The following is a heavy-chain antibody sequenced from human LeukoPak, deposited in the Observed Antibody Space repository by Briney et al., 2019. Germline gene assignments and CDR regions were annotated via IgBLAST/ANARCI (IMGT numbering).Heavy chain of an antibody. V-gene: IGHV4-59*12. CDR2: IYCSGIT. CDR3: VRDRELAY. Sequence: SETLSLTCTVSGGSISSYYWSWIRQPPGKGLEWIGYIYCSGITNYNPSLKSRVTISVDTSKNQFSLKLSSVTAADTAVYYCVRDRELAYWGQGILVTVSS. J-gene: IGHJ4*02. CDR1: GGSISSYY. D-gene: IGHD1-1*01.